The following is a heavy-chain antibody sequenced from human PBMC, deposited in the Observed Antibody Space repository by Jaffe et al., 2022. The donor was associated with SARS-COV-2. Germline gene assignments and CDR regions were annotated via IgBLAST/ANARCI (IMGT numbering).Heavy chain of an antibody. CDR2: INHSGST. J-gene: IGHJ4*02. CDR1: GGSFSGYY. CDR3: ARAAQSLGFDY. Sequence: QVQLQQWGAGLLKPSETLSLTCAVYGGSFSGYYWSWIRQPPGKGLEWIGEINHSGSTNYNPSLKSRVTISVDTSKNQFSLKLSSVTAADTAVYYCARAAQSLGFDYWGQGTLVTVSS. V-gene: IGHV4-34*01.